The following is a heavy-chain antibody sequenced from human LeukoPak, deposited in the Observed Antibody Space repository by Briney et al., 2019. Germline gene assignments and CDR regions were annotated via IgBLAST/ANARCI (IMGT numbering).Heavy chain of an antibody. CDR3: ARVTSGNWHFDL. D-gene: IGHD4-11*01. V-gene: IGHV3-21*01. CDR2: ISAGSTYI. Sequence: PGGSLRLSCAASRFTFSSYSMNWVRQAPGKGLEWVSSISAGSTYIYYADSVKDRFTISRDDAKNSLYLQMNSLRAEDTAVYYCARVTSGNWHFDLWGRGTLVTVSS. J-gene: IGHJ2*01. CDR1: RFTFSSYS.